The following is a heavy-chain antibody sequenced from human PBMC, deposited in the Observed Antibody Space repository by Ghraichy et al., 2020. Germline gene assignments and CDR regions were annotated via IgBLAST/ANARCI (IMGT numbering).Heavy chain of an antibody. Sequence: GGSLRLSCAASGFTFSSYGMHWVRQAPGKGLKWVAVIAFDGSNKYYADSVKGRFTISRDNSKNTLYLQMNSLRAEDTAVYYCAKSQAGPSSSWVDYYYYYYYTDVWGKGTTVTVSS. CDR1: GFTFSSYG. V-gene: IGHV3-30*18. J-gene: IGHJ6*03. CDR3: AKSQAGPSSSWVDYYYYYYYTDV. D-gene: IGHD6-13*01. CDR2: IAFDGSNK.